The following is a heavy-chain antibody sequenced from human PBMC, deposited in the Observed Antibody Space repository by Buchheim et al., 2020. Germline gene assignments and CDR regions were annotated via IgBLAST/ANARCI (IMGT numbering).Heavy chain of an antibody. CDR2: ISSSSSSI. J-gene: IGHJ4*02. Sequence: EVQLVESGGGLAQPGGSLRLSCAASGFTFSSYSMSWVRQAPGKGLEWVSYISSSSSSIYYADYVRGRFNIFRDDAKNSLILQMNSLRDEDSALYYCARGRTTIDYWGQGTL. CDR3: ARGRTTIDY. V-gene: IGHV3-48*02. CDR1: GFTFSSYS. D-gene: IGHD1-1*01.